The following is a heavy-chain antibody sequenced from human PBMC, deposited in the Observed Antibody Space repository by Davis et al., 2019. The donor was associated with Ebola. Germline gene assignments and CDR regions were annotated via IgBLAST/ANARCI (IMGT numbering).Heavy chain of an antibody. CDR1: GYTFTGYY. Sequence: AASVKVSCKASGYTFTGYYMHWVRQAPGQGLEWMGWINPNSGGTNYAQKFQGWVTMTRGTSTSTVYMELSSLRSEDTAVYYCARAGHIVVVTAIKNDDAFDIWGQGTMVTVSS. CDR2: INPNSGGT. J-gene: IGHJ3*02. V-gene: IGHV1-2*04. CDR3: ARAGHIVVVTAIKNDDAFDI. D-gene: IGHD2-21*02.